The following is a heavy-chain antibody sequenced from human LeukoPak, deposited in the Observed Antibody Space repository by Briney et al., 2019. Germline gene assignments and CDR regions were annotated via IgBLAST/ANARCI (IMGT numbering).Heavy chain of an antibody. Sequence: SQTLSLTCAISGDSVSSNSAAWNWLRQSPERGLEWLGRTFNRSKRYNEYAVSVKGRITINPDTSKNQFSLQVNSVTPDDTAVYYCARGVERIDYWGQGTLVTVSS. J-gene: IGHJ4*02. V-gene: IGHV6-1*01. CDR2: TFNRSKRYN. D-gene: IGHD1-1*01. CDR3: ARGVERIDY. CDR1: GDSVSSNSAA.